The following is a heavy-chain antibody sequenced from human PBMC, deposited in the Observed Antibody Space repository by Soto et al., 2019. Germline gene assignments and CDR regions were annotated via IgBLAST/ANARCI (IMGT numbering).Heavy chain of an antibody. CDR2: IIPILGIA. Sequence: QVQLVQSGAEVKKPGSSVKVSCKASGGTFSSYTISWVRQAPGQGLEWMGRIIPILGIANYAQKFQGRVTITADKSTSTAYMELSSLRSEDTAVYYCPRGVAGNDAFDIWGQGTMVTVSS. CDR3: PRGVAGNDAFDI. CDR1: GGTFSSYT. J-gene: IGHJ3*02. V-gene: IGHV1-69*02. D-gene: IGHD6-19*01.